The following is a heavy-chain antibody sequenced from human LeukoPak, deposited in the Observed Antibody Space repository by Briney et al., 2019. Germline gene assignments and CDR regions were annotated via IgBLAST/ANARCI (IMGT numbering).Heavy chain of an antibody. D-gene: IGHD6-13*01. Sequence: SETLSLTCAVYGGSFSGYYWSWIRQPPGKGLEWIGEINHSESTNYNPSLKSRVTISVDTSKNQFSLRLSSVTAADTAVYYCARGGFDSSSRYDYWGQGTLVTVSS. CDR1: GGSFSGYY. V-gene: IGHV4-34*01. CDR2: INHSEST. J-gene: IGHJ4*02. CDR3: ARGGFDSSSRYDY.